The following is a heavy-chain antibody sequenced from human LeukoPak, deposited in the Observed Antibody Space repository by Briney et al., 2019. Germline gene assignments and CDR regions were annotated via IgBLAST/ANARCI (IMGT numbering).Heavy chain of an antibody. D-gene: IGHD3-10*01. J-gene: IGHJ4*02. Sequence: SETLSLTCTVSGVSISTHFYYWSWIRQPPGKGLEWIGEINQSGSTNYNPSLKSRVTISVDTSKNQFSLKLSSVTAADTAVYYCARGREVITMLRGLKPGYYFDYWGQGTLVTVSS. CDR3: ARGREVITMLRGLKPGYYFDY. CDR1: GVSISTHFYY. V-gene: IGHV4-34*01. CDR2: INQSGST.